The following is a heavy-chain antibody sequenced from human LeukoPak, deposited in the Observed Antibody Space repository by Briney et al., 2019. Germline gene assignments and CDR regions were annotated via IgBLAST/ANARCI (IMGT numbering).Heavy chain of an antibody. CDR2: ISPSGGST. V-gene: IGHV1-46*01. CDR1: GYTFTSYY. D-gene: IGHD5-18*01. CDR3: ARDQVEDSYGYKEDAFDI. Sequence: GASVKVSCKASGYTFTSYYMHWVRQAPGQGIEWLGIISPSGGSTSYAQKFQGRVTMTRDTSTSTVYMELSSLRSEDTAVYYCARDQVEDSYGYKEDAFDIWGQGTMVTVSS. J-gene: IGHJ3*02.